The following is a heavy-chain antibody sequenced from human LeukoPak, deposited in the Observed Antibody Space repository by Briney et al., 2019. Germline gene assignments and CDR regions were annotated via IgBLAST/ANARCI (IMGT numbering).Heavy chain of an antibody. J-gene: IGHJ4*02. V-gene: IGHV4-4*07. CDR1: GGSISSYY. CDR3: ARDSSSAVTGSFDY. Sequence: PSETLSLTCTVSGGSISSYYWSWIRQPAGKGLEWIGRIYTSGSTNYNPSLKSRVTMSVDTSKNQFSLKLSSVTAADTAVYYCARDSSSAVTGSFDYWGQGTLVTVSS. D-gene: IGHD3-10*01. CDR2: IYTSGST.